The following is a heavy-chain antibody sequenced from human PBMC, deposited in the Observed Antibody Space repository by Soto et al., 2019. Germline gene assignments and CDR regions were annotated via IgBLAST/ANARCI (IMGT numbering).Heavy chain of an antibody. D-gene: IGHD2-2*01. J-gene: IGHJ6*02. V-gene: IGHV3-49*03. CDR1: GFTFGDYA. CDR3: TRGQPRSRDERVPATTDYYYGMDV. CDR2: IRSKAYGGTT. Sequence: GGSLSLSCTASGFTFGDYAMSWFRQAPGKGLEWVGFIRSKAYGGTTEYAASVKGRFTISRDDSKSIAYLQMNSLKTEDTAVYYCTRGQPRSRDERVPATTDYYYGMDVWGQGTTVTVSS.